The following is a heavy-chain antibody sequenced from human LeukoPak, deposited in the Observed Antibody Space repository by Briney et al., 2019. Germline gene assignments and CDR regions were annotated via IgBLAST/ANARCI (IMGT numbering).Heavy chain of an antibody. CDR1: GFTFSDYY. J-gene: IGHJ4*02. CDR2: IKQDGSEK. V-gene: IGHV3-7*01. CDR3: FGIAAAGLDY. Sequence: PGGSLRLSCAASGFTFSDYYMSWIRQAPGKGLEWVANIKQDGSEKYYADSVKGRFTISRDNSKNTLYLQMNSLRAEDTAVYYCFGIAAAGLDYWGQGTLVTVSS. D-gene: IGHD6-13*01.